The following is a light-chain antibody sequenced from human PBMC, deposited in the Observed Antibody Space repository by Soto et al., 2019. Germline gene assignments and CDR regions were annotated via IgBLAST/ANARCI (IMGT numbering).Light chain of an antibody. CDR3: SSYTSSSTPSYV. CDR1: SSDVGGYNY. Sequence: QSALTQPACVSGSPGQSITISCTGTSSDVGGYNYVSWYQQHPGKAPKLMIYEVSNRPSGVSNRFSGSKSGNTASLTISGLQAEDEADYYCSSYTSSSTPSYVFGNGTKGTVL. CDR2: EVS. J-gene: IGLJ1*01. V-gene: IGLV2-14*01.